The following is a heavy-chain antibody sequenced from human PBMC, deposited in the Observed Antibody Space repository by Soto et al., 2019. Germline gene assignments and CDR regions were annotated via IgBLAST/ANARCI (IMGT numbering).Heavy chain of an antibody. V-gene: IGHV1-69*13. D-gene: IGHD4-17*01. CDR2: IIPIFGTA. J-gene: IGHJ6*02. CDR1: GYTFTSYG. Sequence: VASVKVSCKASGYTFTSYGISWVRQAPGQGLEWMGGIIPIFGTANYAQKFQGRVTITADESTSTAYMELSSLRSEDTAVYYCARAPGGLGVTTLLFGMDVWGQGTTVTVSS. CDR3: ARAPGGLGVTTLLFGMDV.